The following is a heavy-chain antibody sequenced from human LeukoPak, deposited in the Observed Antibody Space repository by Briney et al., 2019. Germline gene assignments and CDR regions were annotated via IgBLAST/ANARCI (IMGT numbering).Heavy chain of an antibody. Sequence: SETLSLTCTVSGGSISSGGYYWSWIRQHPGKGLEWIGYIYYSGSTYYNPSLKSRVTISVDTSKNQFSLKLSSVTAADTAVYYCARDVERLPAASPHYYYGMDVWGQGTTVTVSS. J-gene: IGHJ6*02. V-gene: IGHV4-31*03. CDR1: GGSISSGGYY. CDR3: ARDVERLPAASPHYYYGMDV. CDR2: IYYSGST. D-gene: IGHD2-2*01.